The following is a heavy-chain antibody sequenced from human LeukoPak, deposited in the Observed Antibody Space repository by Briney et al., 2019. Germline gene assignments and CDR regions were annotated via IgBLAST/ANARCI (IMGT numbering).Heavy chain of an antibody. Sequence: GGSLRLSCAASGFTFSSYWLSWVRQAPGKGLEWVANIKQDGSEKYYVDSVKGRFTISRDNAKNSLYLQMNSLRAEDTAVYYCARSPPYYYDSSGYSGRFDYWGQGTQVTVSS. CDR2: IKQDGSEK. CDR3: ARSPPYYYDSSGYSGRFDY. J-gene: IGHJ4*02. D-gene: IGHD3-22*01. CDR1: GFTFSSYW. V-gene: IGHV3-7*01.